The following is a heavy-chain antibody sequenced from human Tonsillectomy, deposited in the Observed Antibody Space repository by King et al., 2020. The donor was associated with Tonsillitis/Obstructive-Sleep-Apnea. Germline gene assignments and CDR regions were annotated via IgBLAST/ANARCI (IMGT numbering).Heavy chain of an antibody. CDR2: IYYSGST. Sequence: VQLQESGPGLVKPSQTLSLTCTVSGGSISSGGYYWSWIRQHPGKGLEWIGYIYYSGSTYYNPSLKSRVTISVDTSKIQFSLKLSSVTAADTAVYYCATLCVCSDDSRVYYYQANYVDYCGQGNLGTVSS. V-gene: IGHV4-31*03. D-gene: IGHD3-22*01. CDR3: ATLCVCSDDSRVYYYQANYVDY. CDR1: GGSISSGGYY. J-gene: IGHJ4*02.